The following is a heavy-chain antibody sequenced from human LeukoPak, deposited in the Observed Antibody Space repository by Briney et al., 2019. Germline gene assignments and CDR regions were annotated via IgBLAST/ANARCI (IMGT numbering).Heavy chain of an antibody. D-gene: IGHD3-16*01. CDR3: ARGGGDYYTDA. V-gene: IGHV4-38-2*02. CDR2: IYHTGST. CDR1: GHSISSGYY. Sequence: PSETLSLTCTVSGHSISSGYYGGWIRQPPGKGLEWIGSIYHTGSTYYNPSLKSRVTISVDTSKNQFSLKLSSVTAADTAVYYCARGGGDYYTDAWDKGTTVTVSS. J-gene: IGHJ6*03.